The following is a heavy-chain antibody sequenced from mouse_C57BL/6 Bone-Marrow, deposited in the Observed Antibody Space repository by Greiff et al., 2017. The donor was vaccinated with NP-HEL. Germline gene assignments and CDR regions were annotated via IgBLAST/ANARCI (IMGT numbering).Heavy chain of an antibody. CDR3: SIYYGNSYFDY. Sequence: DVQLQESGAELVRPGASVKLSCTASGFNIKDDYMHWVKQRPEQGLEWIGWIDPENGDTEYASKFQGKATITADTSSNTAYLQLSSLTSEDTAVYYCSIYYGNSYFDYWGQGTTLTVSS. D-gene: IGHD2-1*01. CDR1: GFNIKDDY. CDR2: IDPENGDT. V-gene: IGHV14-4*01. J-gene: IGHJ2*01.